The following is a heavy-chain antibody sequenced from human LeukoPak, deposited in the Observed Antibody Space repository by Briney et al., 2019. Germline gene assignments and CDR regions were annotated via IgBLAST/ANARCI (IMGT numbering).Heavy chain of an antibody. J-gene: IGHJ4*02. V-gene: IGHV3-21*01. CDR2: ISSSSSYI. CDR3: ARDRHCSGGSCYVLDY. Sequence: GGSLRLSCAASGFTFSSYSMSWVRQAPGKGLEWVSSISSSSSYIYYADSMKGRFTISRDNAKNSLYLQMNSLRAEDTAVYYCARDRHCSGGSCYVLDYWGQGTLVTVSS. CDR1: GFTFSSYS. D-gene: IGHD2-15*01.